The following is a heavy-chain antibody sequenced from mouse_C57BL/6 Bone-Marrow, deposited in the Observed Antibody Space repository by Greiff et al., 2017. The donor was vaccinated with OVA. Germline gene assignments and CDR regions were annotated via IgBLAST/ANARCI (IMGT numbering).Heavy chain of an antibody. Sequence: VQLQQSGAELARPGASVKLSCKASGYTFTSYGISWVKQRTGQGLEWIGEIYPRSGNTYYNEKFKGKATLTADKSSSTAYMELRSLTSEDSAVYFCARSREIYYGICWYFDVWGTGTTVTVSS. CDR3: ARSREIYYGICWYFDV. J-gene: IGHJ1*03. CDR1: GYTFTSYG. D-gene: IGHD2-1*01. CDR2: IYPRSGNT. V-gene: IGHV1-81*01.